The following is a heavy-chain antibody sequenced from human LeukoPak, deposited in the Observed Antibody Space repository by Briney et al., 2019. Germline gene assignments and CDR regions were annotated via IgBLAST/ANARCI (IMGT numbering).Heavy chain of an antibody. J-gene: IGHJ4*02. CDR1: GGSISSSSYY. Sequence: SETLSLTCTVSGGSISSSSYYWGWIRQPPGKGLEWIGSIYYSGSTYYNPSLKSRVTISVDTSKNQFSLKLSSVTAADTAVYYCARRGGYSGYGPFDYWGQGTLVTVSS. CDR2: IYYSGST. V-gene: IGHV4-39*01. D-gene: IGHD5-12*01. CDR3: ARRGGYSGYGPFDY.